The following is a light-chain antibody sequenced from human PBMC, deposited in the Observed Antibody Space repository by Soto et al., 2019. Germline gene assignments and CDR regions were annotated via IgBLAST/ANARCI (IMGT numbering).Light chain of an antibody. CDR3: GSWDSTLGAYL. CDR2: DDN. CDR1: SSNIGGNS. Sequence: SVLTQPPSVSGAPGQRVTISCNGNSSNIGGNSVSLYQQLPGNAPKLLIYDDNKRPSGIPDRLSGSKSGTSATLGITGFQTGDEADYYCGSWDSTLGAYLFRTG. J-gene: IGLJ1*01. V-gene: IGLV1-51*01.